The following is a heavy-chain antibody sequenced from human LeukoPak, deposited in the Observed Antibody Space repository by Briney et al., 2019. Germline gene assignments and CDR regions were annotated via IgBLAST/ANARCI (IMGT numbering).Heavy chain of an antibody. V-gene: IGHV3-30*04. Sequence: GGSLRLSCAASGFTFSSYAMHWVRQAPGKGLEWVAVISYDGSNKYYADSVKGRFTISRDNSKNTLYLQMNSLRAEGTAVYYCAREAYYDSSGYYYLYNWFDPWGQGTLVTVSS. CDR2: ISYDGSNK. D-gene: IGHD3-22*01. CDR3: AREAYYDSSGYYYLYNWFDP. J-gene: IGHJ5*02. CDR1: GFTFSSYA.